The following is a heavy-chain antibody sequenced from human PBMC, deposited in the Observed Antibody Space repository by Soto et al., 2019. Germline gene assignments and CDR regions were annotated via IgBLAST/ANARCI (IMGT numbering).Heavy chain of an antibody. Sequence: QVQLQQWGAGLLKPSETLSLACAVYGGSFSGPNWSWIRQTPGKGLEWIGEINHSGSTNYNPSLKSRVTISIDMSKNQYFLKVTSVTAADTAVYYCARGWGFGFDPWGQGILVTVSS. CDR2: INHSGST. D-gene: IGHD3-10*01. CDR3: ARGWGFGFDP. V-gene: IGHV4-34*01. CDR1: GGSFSGPN. J-gene: IGHJ5*02.